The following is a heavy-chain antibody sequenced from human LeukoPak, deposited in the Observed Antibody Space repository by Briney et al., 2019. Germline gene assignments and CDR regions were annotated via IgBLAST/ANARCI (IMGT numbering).Heavy chain of an antibody. J-gene: IGHJ4*02. D-gene: IGHD3-10*01. CDR1: GGTFSSYA. CDR3: ARDCIYGSGSHPVCHFDY. Sequence: GASVKVSCKASGGTFSSYAISWVRQAPGQGLEWMGGIIPIFGTANYAQKFQGRVTITADESTSTAYMELSSPRSEDTAVYYCARDCIYGSGSHPVCHFDYWGQGTLVTVSS. CDR2: IIPIFGTA. V-gene: IGHV1-69*01.